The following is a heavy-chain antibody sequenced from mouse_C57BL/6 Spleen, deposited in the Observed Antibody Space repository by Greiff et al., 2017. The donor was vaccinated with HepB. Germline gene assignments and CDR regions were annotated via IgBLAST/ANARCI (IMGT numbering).Heavy chain of an antibody. CDR1: GFTFSDYG. CDR3: ARLTTVVARMDY. Sequence: EVHLVESGGGLVKPGGSLKLSCAAPGFTFSDYGMHWVRQAPEKGLEWVAYISSGSSTIYYADTVKGRFTISRDNAKNTLFLQMTSLRSEDTAMYYCARLTTVVARMDYWGQGTSVTVSS. V-gene: IGHV5-17*01. D-gene: IGHD1-1*01. J-gene: IGHJ4*01. CDR2: ISSGSSTI.